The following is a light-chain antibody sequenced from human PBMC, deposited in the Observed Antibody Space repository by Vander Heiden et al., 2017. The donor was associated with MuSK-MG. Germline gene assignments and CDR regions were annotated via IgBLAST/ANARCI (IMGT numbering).Light chain of an antibody. J-gene: IGKJ4*01. V-gene: IGKV1-39*01. CDR1: QSISSY. CDR3: QQCDSTPLT. CDR2: AAS. Sequence: DIHMTQSPFSLSASVGDRVTITCRASQSISSYLNWYQQKPGKAPKLLIYAASSLQSGVPSRFSGSGSGTDFTLTISRLQPEDFATYYCQQCDSTPLTFGGGTKVEIK.